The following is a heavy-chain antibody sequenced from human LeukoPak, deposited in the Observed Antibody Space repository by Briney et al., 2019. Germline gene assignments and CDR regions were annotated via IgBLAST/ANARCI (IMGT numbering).Heavy chain of an antibody. CDR1: GGSFSGYY. J-gene: IGHJ4*02. V-gene: IGHV4-34*01. CDR3: ARGRRRFDY. Sequence: PSETLSFTCAVYGGSFSGYYWSWIRQPPGKGLEWIGEINHSGSTNYNPSLKSRVTISVDTSKNQFSLKLSSVTAADTAVYYCARGRRRFDYWGQGTLVTVSS. CDR2: INHSGST.